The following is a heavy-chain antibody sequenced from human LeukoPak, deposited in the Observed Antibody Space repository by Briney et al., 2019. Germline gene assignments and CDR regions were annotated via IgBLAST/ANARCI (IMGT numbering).Heavy chain of an antibody. V-gene: IGHV3-53*01. D-gene: IGHD1-26*01. CDR3: ARDLVGATVPD. CDR2: IHIGGDT. Sequence: GSLRLSCAASGFTISNNYMTWVRQAAGKGLEWVSVIHIGGDTYYADSVKGRFTISRDNSKNTLYLQMNSLRVEDTAVYYCARDLVGATVPDWGQGTLVTVSS. J-gene: IGHJ4*02. CDR1: GFTISNNY.